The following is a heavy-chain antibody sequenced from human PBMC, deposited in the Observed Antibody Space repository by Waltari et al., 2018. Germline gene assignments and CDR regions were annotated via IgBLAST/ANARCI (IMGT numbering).Heavy chain of an antibody. CDR3: ARMDIVVVPAASWFDP. CDR1: GGSFSGYS. CDR2: INQSGST. J-gene: IGHJ5*02. V-gene: IGHV4-34*01. D-gene: IGHD2-2*03. Sequence: QVQLQQWGAGLLKPSETLSLTCAVSGGSFSGYSWSWIRQPPGKGLECIGEINQSGSTNYNPSLKSRVTISVDTSKNQFSLKLSSVTAADTAVYYCARMDIVVVPAASWFDPWGQGTLVTVSS.